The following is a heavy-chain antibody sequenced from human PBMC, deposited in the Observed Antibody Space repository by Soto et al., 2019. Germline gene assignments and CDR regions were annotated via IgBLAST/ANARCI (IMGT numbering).Heavy chain of an antibody. J-gene: IGHJ6*02. D-gene: IGHD6-13*01. CDR1: GFTFSNAW. CDR3: TTVKGNPGIAAAGTFVGPPLLYYYYGMDV. Sequence: GGSLRLSCAASGFTFSNAWMNWVRQAPGKGLEWVGRIKSKTDGGTTDYAAPVKGRFTISRDDSKNTLYLQMNSLKTGDTAVYYCTTVKGNPGIAAAGTFVGPPLLYYYYGMDVWGQGTTVTVSS. V-gene: IGHV3-15*07. CDR2: IKSKTDGGTT.